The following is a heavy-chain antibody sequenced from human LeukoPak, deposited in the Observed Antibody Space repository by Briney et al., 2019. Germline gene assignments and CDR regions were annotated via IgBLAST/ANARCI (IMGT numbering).Heavy chain of an antibody. Sequence: GGSLRLSCAASGFTFSSYWMSWVRQAPGKGLEWVANIKQDGSEKYYVDSVKGRFTISRDNAKNSLYLQMNSLRAEDTAVYYCARDGLGTMIVVVRDAFDIWGQGTMVTVSS. D-gene: IGHD3-22*01. J-gene: IGHJ3*02. CDR2: IKQDGSEK. CDR3: ARDGLGTMIVVVRDAFDI. CDR1: GFTFSSYW. V-gene: IGHV3-7*01.